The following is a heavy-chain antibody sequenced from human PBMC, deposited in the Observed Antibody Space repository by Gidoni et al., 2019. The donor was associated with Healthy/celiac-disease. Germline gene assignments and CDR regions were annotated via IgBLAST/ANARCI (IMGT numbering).Heavy chain of an antibody. V-gene: IGHV1-24*01. J-gene: IGHJ4*02. Sequence: QVQLVQSGAEVKKPGASVKVSCKVSGYTLTELSMHWVRQAPGKGLEWMGGFDPEDGETIYAQKFQGRVTITEDTSTDTAYMELSSLRSEETAVYYCATARGISMDRGVIAYYYFDYWGQGTLVTVSS. D-gene: IGHD3-10*01. CDR3: ATARGISMDRGVIAYYYFDY. CDR1: GYTLTELS. CDR2: FDPEDGET.